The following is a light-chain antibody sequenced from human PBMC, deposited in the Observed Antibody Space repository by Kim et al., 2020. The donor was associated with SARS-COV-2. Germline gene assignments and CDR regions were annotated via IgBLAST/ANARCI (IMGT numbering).Light chain of an antibody. Sequence: SSSLPPPPSFSVVPGPTARLPCGGNNIGRDSVHWYQKKPGQAPVLVIHYDTDRPSGIPDRFSGSNSGNTATLTISRVEPGDEADYYCQVWHRSSDYWVFGGGTQLTVL. CDR2: YDT. J-gene: IGLJ3*02. V-gene: IGLV3-21*04. CDR1: NIGRDS. CDR3: QVWHRSSDYWV.